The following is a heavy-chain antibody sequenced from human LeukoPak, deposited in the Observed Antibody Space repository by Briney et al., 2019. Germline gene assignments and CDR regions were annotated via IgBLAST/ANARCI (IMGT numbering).Heavy chain of an antibody. D-gene: IGHD1-14*01. V-gene: IGHV3-53*01. Sequence: GGSLRLSCAPSGFTVITNDMTWVRQAPGKGLERVSVLYSDGNTKYADSVQGRFTISRDNSKNTLYLEMNSLSPDDTAVYYCARGVEPLAANTLAYWGQGTLVTVSS. CDR1: GFTVITND. CDR3: ARGVEPLAANTLAY. CDR2: LYSDGNT. J-gene: IGHJ4*02.